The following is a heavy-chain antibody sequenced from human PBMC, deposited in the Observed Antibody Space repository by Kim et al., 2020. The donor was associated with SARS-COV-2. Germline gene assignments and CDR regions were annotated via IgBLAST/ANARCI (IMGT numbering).Heavy chain of an antibody. V-gene: IGHV4-31*02. CDR3: ARGITIFGVVTNGMDV. D-gene: IGHD3-3*01. Sequence: SLKSRVTLSVDTSKNQFSLKLSSVTAADTAVYYCARGITIFGVVTNGMDVWGHGTTVTVSS. J-gene: IGHJ6*02.